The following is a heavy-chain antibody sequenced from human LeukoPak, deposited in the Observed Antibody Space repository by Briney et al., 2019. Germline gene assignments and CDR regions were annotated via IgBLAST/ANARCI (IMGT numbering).Heavy chain of an antibody. J-gene: IGHJ4*02. CDR3: ATNYYDSSGYYNYFDY. CDR1: GGTFSSYA. V-gene: IGHV1-69*04. Sequence: SVKVSCKASGGTFSSYAISWVRQAPGQGLEWMGRIIPILGIANYAQKFQGRVTITADKSTSTAYMELSSLRSEDTAVYYCATNYYDSSGYYNYFDYWGQGTLVTVSS. D-gene: IGHD3-22*01. CDR2: IIPILGIA.